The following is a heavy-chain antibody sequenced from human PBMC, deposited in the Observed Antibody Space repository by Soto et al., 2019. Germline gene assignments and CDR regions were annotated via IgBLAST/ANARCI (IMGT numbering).Heavy chain of an antibody. J-gene: IGHJ3*02. CDR1: GYTFTSYG. CDR3: ASLGGYCSGGSCPTATHDAFDI. D-gene: IGHD2-15*01. CDR2: ISAYNGNT. Sequence: GASVKVSCKASGYTFTSYGISWVRQAPGQGLEWMGWISAYNGNTNYAQKLQGRVTMTTDTSTSTAYMELGSLRSDDTAVYYCASLGGYCSGGSCPTATHDAFDIWGQGTMVTVSS. V-gene: IGHV1-18*01.